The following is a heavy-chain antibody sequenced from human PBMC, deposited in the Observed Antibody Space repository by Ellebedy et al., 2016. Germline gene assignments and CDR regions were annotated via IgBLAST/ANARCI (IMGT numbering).Heavy chain of an antibody. D-gene: IGHD1-7*01. CDR2: ISAYNGNT. Sequence: ASVKVSCKASGYTFTSYGISWVRQAPGQGLEWMGWISAYNGNTNYAQKLQGRVTMTTGTSTSTAYMELRSLRSDDTAVYYCARDQTIYYYYGMDVWGQGTTVTVSS. J-gene: IGHJ6*02. V-gene: IGHV1-18*01. CDR3: ARDQTIYYYYGMDV. CDR1: GYTFTSYG.